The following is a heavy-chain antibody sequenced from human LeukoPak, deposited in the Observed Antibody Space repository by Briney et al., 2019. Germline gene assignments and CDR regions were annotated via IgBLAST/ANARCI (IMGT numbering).Heavy chain of an antibody. V-gene: IGHV3-48*03. CDR3: AELGITMIGGV. D-gene: IGHD3-10*02. CDR2: ISSSGSTI. CDR1: GFTFSSYE. Sequence: AGSLRLSCAASGFTFSSYEMNWVRQAPRKGLEWVSYISSSGSTIYYADSVKGRFTISRDNAKNSLYLQMNSLRAEDTAVYYCAELGITMIGGVWGKGTTVTISS. J-gene: IGHJ6*04.